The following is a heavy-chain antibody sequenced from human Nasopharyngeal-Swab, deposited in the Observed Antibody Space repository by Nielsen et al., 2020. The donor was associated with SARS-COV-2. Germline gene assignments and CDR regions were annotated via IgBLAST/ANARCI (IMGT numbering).Heavy chain of an antibody. J-gene: IGHJ4*02. Sequence: GESLKISCAASGFTFSSYGMHWVRQAPGKGLEWVAVIWYAGSNKYYADSVKGRSTISRDNSKSTLYLQMSSLRAEDTAIYYCVKDISGSWGFDFWGQGTLVTVSS. CDR2: IWYAGSNK. D-gene: IGHD6-13*01. CDR3: VKDISGSWGFDF. V-gene: IGHV3-30*02. CDR1: GFTFSSYG.